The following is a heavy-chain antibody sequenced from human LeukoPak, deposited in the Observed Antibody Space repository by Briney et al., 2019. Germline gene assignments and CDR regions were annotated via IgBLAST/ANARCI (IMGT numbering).Heavy chain of an antibody. CDR2: INPNSGGT. CDR1: GYTFTGYY. D-gene: IGHD3-10*01. J-gene: IGHJ4*02. V-gene: IGHV1-2*06. CDR3: ARGANYYGSDTPYY. Sequence: ASVKVSCKASGYTFTGYYMHWVRQAPGQGLEWMGRINPNSGGTNYAQKFQGRVTMTRDTSISTAYMELSRLRSDDTAVYYCARGANYYGSDTPYYWGQGTLVTVSS.